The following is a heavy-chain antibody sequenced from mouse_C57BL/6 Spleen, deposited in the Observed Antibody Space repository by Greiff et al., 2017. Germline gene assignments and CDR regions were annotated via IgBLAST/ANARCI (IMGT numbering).Heavy chain of an antibody. CDR1: GFTFSSYT. CDR3: ARLGTGTEYFDV. V-gene: IGHV5-9*01. Sequence: EVMLVESGGGLVKPGGSLKLSCAASGFTFSSYTMSWVRQTPETRLEWVATISGGGGNTYYPDSVKGRFTISRDNAKNTLYLQMSNLRSEDTALYYCARLGTGTEYFDVWGTGTTVTVSS. J-gene: IGHJ1*03. D-gene: IGHD4-1*01. CDR2: ISGGGGNT.